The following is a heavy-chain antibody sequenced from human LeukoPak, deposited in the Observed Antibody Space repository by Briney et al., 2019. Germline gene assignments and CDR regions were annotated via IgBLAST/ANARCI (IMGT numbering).Heavy chain of an antibody. D-gene: IGHD3-3*01. V-gene: IGHV3-53*01. J-gene: IGHJ4*02. CDR3: ASSDDFWSGYYYFDY. Sequence: GGSLRLSCAASGFTVSSNYMSWVRQAPGKGLGWVSVIYSGGSTYYADSVKGRFTISRDNSKNTLYLQMNSLRAEDTAVYYCASSDDFWSGYYYFDYWGQGTLVTVSS. CDR2: IYSGGST. CDR1: GFTVSSNY.